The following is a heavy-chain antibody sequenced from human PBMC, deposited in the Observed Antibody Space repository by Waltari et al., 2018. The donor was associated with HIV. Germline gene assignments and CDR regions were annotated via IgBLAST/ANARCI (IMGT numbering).Heavy chain of an antibody. CDR3: ARDLSYGGYDGDIYFDY. Sequence: QVQLVESGGGLVKPGGSLRLSCAASGFTFSDYYMSWLRQAPGKGLDWISYIGRSGTMTDYADSVKCRFTISRDNAKNSLYLQLNSLRAEDTAVYYCARDLSYGGYDGDIYFDYWGQGTLITVSS. V-gene: IGHV3-11*04. CDR1: GFTFSDYY. J-gene: IGHJ4*02. D-gene: IGHD5-12*01. CDR2: IGRSGTMT.